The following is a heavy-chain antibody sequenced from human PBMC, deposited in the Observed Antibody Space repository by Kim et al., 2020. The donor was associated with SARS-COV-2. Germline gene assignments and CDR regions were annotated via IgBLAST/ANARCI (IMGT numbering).Heavy chain of an antibody. CDR2: AFYIGHT. CDR3: AVHQMYCSGCYVSF. CDR1: GVSLSSSSYY. V-gene: IGHV4-39*01. J-gene: IGHJ3*01. D-gene: IGHD6-19*01. Sequence: SETLSLTCTVSGVSLSSSSYYWGWTRQPPGKGLEWIGIAFYIGHTYYNPSLKSRVTISVHTSNNHFSLTLGSVTAADTARDYCAVHQMYCSGCYVSF.